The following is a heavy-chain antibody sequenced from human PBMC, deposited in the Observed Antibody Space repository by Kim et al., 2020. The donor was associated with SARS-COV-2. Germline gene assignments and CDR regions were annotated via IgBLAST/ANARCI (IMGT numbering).Heavy chain of an antibody. D-gene: IGHD3-16*01. Sequence: GGSLRLSCAASGFTFSSYGMHWVRQAPGKGLEWVAVISYDGSNKYYADSVKSRFTISRDNTKNTLYLRRNSLGAEDTAVYYCAKDLGSKGPFDYWGQGTLVTVSS. CDR1: GFTFSSYG. V-gene: IGHV3-30*18. CDR3: AKDLGSKGPFDY. J-gene: IGHJ4*02. CDR2: ISYDGSNK.